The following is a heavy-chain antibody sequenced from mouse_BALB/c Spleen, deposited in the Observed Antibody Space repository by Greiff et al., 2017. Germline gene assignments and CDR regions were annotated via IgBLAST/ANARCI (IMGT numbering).Heavy chain of an antibody. CDR2: ISSGGSYT. CDR3: ARGEAYYRYDGTIYAMDY. Sequence: EVHLVESGGDLVKPGGSLKLSCAASGFTFSSYGMSWVRQTPDKRLEWVATISSGGSYTYYPDSVKGRFTISRDNAKNTLYLQMSSLKSEDTAMYYCARGEAYYRYDGTIYAMDYWGQGTSVTVSS. CDR1: GFTFSSYG. J-gene: IGHJ4*01. D-gene: IGHD2-14*01. V-gene: IGHV5-6*01.